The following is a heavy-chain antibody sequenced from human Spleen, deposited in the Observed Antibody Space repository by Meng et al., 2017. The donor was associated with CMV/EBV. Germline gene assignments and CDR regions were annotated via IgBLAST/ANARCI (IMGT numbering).Heavy chain of an antibody. CDR3: ARQVSALDDLQD. CDR2: ISYDGSNK. J-gene: IGHJ1*01. Sequence: GESLKISCAASGFTFSSYAMHWVRQAPGKGLEWVAVISYDGSNKYYADSVKGRFTISRDNSKNTLYLQMNSLRAEDTAVYYCARQVSALDDLQDWGRGTLVTVSS. D-gene: IGHD2-21*01. V-gene: IGHV3-30*04. CDR1: GFTFSSYA.